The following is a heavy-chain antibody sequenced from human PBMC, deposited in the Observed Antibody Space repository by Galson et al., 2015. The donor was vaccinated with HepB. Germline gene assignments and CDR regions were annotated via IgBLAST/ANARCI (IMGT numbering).Heavy chain of an antibody. Sequence: SVKVSCKASGYTFTGYYMHWVRQAPGQGLEWMGWINPNSGGTNYAQKFQGRVTMTRDTSISTAYMELSRLRSDDTAVYYCARVAECRSTSCYGLASNWFDPWGQGTLVTVSS. CDR3: ARVAECRSTSCYGLASNWFDP. J-gene: IGHJ5*02. D-gene: IGHD2-2*01. CDR2: INPNSGGT. V-gene: IGHV1-2*02. CDR1: GYTFTGYY.